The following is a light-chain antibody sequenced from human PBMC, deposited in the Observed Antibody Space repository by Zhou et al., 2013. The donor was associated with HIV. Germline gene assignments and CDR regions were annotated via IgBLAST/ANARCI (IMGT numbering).Light chain of an antibody. J-gene: IGKJ1*01. CDR2: LGS. V-gene: IGKV2-28*01. CDR3: VDYDDGSTKLLGT. Sequence: DIVMTQTPLSSPVTLGQPASISCRSSQSLVHNDGNTYLSWLQQRPGQSPQLLIHLGSNRASGVPDRFSGSGSGTDFTLKISRVEAEDVGVTLLVDYDDGSTKLLGTFGQGTRVE. CDR1: QSLVHNDGNTY.